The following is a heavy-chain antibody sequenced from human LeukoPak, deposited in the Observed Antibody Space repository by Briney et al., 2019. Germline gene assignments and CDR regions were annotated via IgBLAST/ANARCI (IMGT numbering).Heavy chain of an antibody. Sequence: GGSLRLSCAASGFTFSNYWMSWVRQAPGRGLEWVANIKQDESEKFYVDSVKGRFTISRDNAKNSLYLQMNSLRAEDTAVYYCARDPSGSDFDYWGQGTLVTVSS. J-gene: IGHJ4*02. CDR3: ARDPSGSDFDY. CDR2: IKQDESEK. CDR1: GFTFSNYW. D-gene: IGHD5-12*01. V-gene: IGHV3-7*01.